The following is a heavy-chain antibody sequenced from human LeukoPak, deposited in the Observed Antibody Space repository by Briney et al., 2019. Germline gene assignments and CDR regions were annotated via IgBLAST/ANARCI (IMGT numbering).Heavy chain of an antibody. CDR3: ASLGFLGYCSGGSCDNWFGP. Sequence: ASVKVSCKASGYTFTGYCMHWVRQAPGQGLEWMGWINPNSGGTNYAQKFQGRVTMTRDTSISTAYMELSRLRSDDTAVYYCASLGFLGYCSGGSCDNWFGPWGQGTLVTVSS. J-gene: IGHJ5*02. CDR2: INPNSGGT. CDR1: GYTFTGYC. V-gene: IGHV1-2*02. D-gene: IGHD2-15*01.